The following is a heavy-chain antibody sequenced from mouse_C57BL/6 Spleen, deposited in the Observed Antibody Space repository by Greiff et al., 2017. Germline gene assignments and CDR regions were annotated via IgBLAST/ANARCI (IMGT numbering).Heavy chain of an antibody. CDR2: ISYDGSN. CDR3: ARVGYYDYDGYFDY. D-gene: IGHD2-4*01. CDR1: GYSITSGYY. Sequence: EVKLQESGPGLVKPSQSLSLTCSVTGYSITSGYYWNWIRQFPGNKLEWMGYISYDGSNNYNPSLKNRISITRDTSKNQFFLKLNSVTTEDTATYYCARVGYYDYDGYFDYWGQGTTLTVSS. V-gene: IGHV3-6*01. J-gene: IGHJ2*01.